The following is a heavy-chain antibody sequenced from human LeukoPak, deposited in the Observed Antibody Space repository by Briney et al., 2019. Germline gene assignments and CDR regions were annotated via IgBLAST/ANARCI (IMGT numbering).Heavy chain of an antibody. J-gene: IGHJ4*02. Sequence: GGSLRLSCAASGFTFSNYAMNWLCQSPGKGLQWVAAISTDGSDKNYADSVKGRFTISRDNSKNTLYLEMNSLRIDDTAVYYCARDGYKGLYYFDHWGQGTLVTVSS. D-gene: IGHD1-1*01. CDR1: GFTFSNYA. CDR3: ARDGYKGLYYFDH. V-gene: IGHV3-30*04. CDR2: ISTDGSDK.